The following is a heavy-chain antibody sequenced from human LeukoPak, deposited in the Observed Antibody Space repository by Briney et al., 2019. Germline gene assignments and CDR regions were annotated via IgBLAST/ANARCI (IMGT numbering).Heavy chain of an antibody. V-gene: IGHV4-39*07. D-gene: IGHD2-21*02. CDR2: IYYSGRT. Sequence: PSETLSLTCTVSGGSISSSSYYWGWIRQPPGKGLEWIGSIYYSGRTNYNPSLKSRVTISVDTSKNQFSLKLSSVTAADTAVYYCARYRRLPRAFDIWGQGTMVTVSS. J-gene: IGHJ3*02. CDR1: GGSISSSSYY. CDR3: ARYRRLPRAFDI.